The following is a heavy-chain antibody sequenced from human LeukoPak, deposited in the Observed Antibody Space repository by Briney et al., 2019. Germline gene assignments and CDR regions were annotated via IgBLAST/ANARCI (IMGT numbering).Heavy chain of an antibody. CDR2: IYYSGST. Sequence: SETLSLTCTVSGGSISSYYWSWIRQPPGNGLEWIGYIYYSGSTNYNPPLKSRVTISVDTSKNQFSLKLSSVTAADTAVYYCARSYYGSGSYRWNFDYWGQGALVTVSS. D-gene: IGHD3-10*01. V-gene: IGHV4-59*01. J-gene: IGHJ4*02. CDR1: GGSISSYY. CDR3: ARSYYGSGSYRWNFDY.